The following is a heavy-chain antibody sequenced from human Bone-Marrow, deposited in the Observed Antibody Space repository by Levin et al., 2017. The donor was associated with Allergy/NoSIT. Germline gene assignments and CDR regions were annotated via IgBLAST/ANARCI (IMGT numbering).Heavy chain of an antibody. J-gene: IGHJ4*02. V-gene: IGHV4-39*07. CDR1: SGSLSSCANS. CDR2: MSYSGSA. CDR3: ARVGLEKVADS. D-gene: IGHD2-15*01. Sequence: ASETLSLTCTVSSGSLSSCANSWGWIRQPPGTGLEWIGTMSYSGSAYYNPSLQGRVTISADTSKKQFSLKLNSVTAADTAFYYCARVGLEKVADSWGQGTLVTVSS.